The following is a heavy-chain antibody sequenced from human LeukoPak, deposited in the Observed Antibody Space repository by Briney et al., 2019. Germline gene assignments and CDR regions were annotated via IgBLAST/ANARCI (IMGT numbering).Heavy chain of an antibody. J-gene: IGHJ1*01. V-gene: IGHV3-30*03. D-gene: IGHD6-13*01. CDR3: ARDGYSSSRPGEYFQH. CDR1: GFTFSSYG. CDR2: ISHDGSNK. Sequence: GSLRLSCAASGFTFSSYGMHWVRQAPGKGLQWVALISHDGSNKYYADSVKGRFTISRDNSKNTLYLQMNSLRAEDTAVYYCARDGYSSSRPGEYFQHWGQGTLVTVSS.